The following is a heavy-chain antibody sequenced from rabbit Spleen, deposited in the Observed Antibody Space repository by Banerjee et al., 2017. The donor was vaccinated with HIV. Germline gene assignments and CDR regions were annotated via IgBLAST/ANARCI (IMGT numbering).Heavy chain of an antibody. CDR2: IYAGSSGST. Sequence: QSLEESGGDLVKPGASLTLTCSASGVSFSSNYYMCWVRQAPGKGLEWIGCIYAGSSGSTWYASWAKGRFTISRTSSTTVTLHMTSLTAADRATYFCARDLVGVIGWNFYLWGQGTLVTVS. D-gene: IGHD2-1*01. CDR1: GVSFSSNYY. J-gene: IGHJ4*01. V-gene: IGHV1S40*01. CDR3: ARDLVGVIGWNFYL.